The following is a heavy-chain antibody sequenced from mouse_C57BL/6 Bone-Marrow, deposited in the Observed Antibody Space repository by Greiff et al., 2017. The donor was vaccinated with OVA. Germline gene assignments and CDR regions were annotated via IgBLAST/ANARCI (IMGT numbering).Heavy chain of an antibody. V-gene: IGHV14-4*01. CDR2: IDPENGDT. Sequence: EVQLVESGAELVRPGASVKLSCTASGFNIKDDYMHWVKQRPEQGLEWIGWIDPENGDTEYASKFQGKATITADTSSNTAYLQLSSLTSEDTAVYYCTPFITTAWYFDVWGTGTTVTVSS. CDR3: TPFITTAWYFDV. D-gene: IGHD1-1*01. CDR1: GFNIKDDY. J-gene: IGHJ1*03.